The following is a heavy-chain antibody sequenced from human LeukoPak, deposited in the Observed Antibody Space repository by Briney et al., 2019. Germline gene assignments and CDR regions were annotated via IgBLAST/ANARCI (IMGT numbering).Heavy chain of an antibody. D-gene: IGHD2-2*01. CDR1: GFTFSSYW. V-gene: IGHV3-7*01. Sequence: PGGSLRLSCAASGFTFSSYWMSWVRQAPGKGLEWVANIKQDGSEKYYVESVKGRFTISRDNAKNSLYLQMNSLRAEDTAVYYCAEIDCSSTSCHDNWGQGTLVTVSS. CDR3: AEIDCSSTSCHDN. J-gene: IGHJ4*02. CDR2: IKQDGSEK.